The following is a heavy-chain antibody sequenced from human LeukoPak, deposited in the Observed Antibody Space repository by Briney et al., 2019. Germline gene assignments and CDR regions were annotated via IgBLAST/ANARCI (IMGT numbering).Heavy chain of an antibody. V-gene: IGHV4-59*11. Sequence: SETLSLTCTVSGGSIRSHYWSWIRQPPGKGLEWIGYIYYSGSTNYNPSLKSRVTISVDTSKNQFSLKLSSVTAADTAVYYCARVKYYDFWSGNNWFDPWGQGTLVTVSS. CDR1: GGSIRSHY. CDR2: IYYSGST. J-gene: IGHJ5*02. D-gene: IGHD3-3*01. CDR3: ARVKYYDFWSGNNWFDP.